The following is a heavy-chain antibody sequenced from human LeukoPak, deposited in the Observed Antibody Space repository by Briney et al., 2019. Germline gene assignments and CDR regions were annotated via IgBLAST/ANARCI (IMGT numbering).Heavy chain of an antibody. J-gene: IGHJ2*01. CDR1: GGSISSGGYY. Sequence: SETLSLTCTVSGGSISSGGYYWSWIRQHPGKGLEWIGYIYYSGSTYYNPSLKSRVTISVDTSKNQFSLKLSSVTAADTAVYYCARGYGDYANWYFDLWGRGTLVTVSS. D-gene: IGHD4-17*01. CDR2: IYYSGST. V-gene: IGHV4-31*03. CDR3: ARGYGDYANWYFDL.